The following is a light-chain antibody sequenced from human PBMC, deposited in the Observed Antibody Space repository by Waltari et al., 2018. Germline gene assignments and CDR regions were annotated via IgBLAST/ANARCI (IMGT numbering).Light chain of an antibody. CDR1: QSLRHSNGYYY. V-gene: IGKV2-28*01. J-gene: IGKJ2*01. CDR2: LGS. Sequence: EIVLTQSPLSLPVSPGEPASISCRSSQSLRHSNGYYYLDWYLQSPGQSPQLLMYLGSSRASGVSDRFSGSGSGTDFLLHISRVEAEDVGIYYCLQARQTPYTFGPGTKLEIK. CDR3: LQARQTPYT.